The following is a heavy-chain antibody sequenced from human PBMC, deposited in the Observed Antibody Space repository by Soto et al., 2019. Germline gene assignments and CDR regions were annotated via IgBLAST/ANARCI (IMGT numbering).Heavy chain of an antibody. D-gene: IGHD6-19*01. CDR2: IYHSGST. CDR3: ARVWDFSSAWVDY. V-gene: IGHV4-4*02. CDR1: GGSISSTNW. J-gene: IGHJ4*02. Sequence: QVQLQESGPGLVKPSGTLSLTCAVSGGSISSTNWWSWVRQPPGKGLEWIGEIYHSGSTNYNPSLPIRVTTSVDTSTNQFSLKLSSVTAADTAVYYCARVWDFSSAWVDYWGQGTLVTVSS.